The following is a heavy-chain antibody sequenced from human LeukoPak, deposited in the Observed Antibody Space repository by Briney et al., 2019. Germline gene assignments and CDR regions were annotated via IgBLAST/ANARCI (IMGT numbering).Heavy chain of an antibody. J-gene: IGHJ4*02. CDR3: AIGLVFGGVIVRPKPH. CDR2: IIPIFGTA. CDR1: GGTFSSYA. Sequence: SVKVSCKASGGTFSSYAISWVRQAPGQGLEWMGGIIPIFGTANYAQKFQGRVTITTDEFTSTAYMELSSLRSEDTAVYYCAIGLVFGGVIVRPKPHWGQGTLVTVSS. V-gene: IGHV1-69*05. D-gene: IGHD3-16*02.